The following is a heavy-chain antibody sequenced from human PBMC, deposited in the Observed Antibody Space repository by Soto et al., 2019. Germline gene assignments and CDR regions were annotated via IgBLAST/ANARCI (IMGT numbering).Heavy chain of an antibody. Sequence: QVQLVQSGAEVKKPGSSVKVSCKASGGTFSSYAISWVRQAPGQGLEWMGGIIPIFGTANYAQKFQGRVTITADESTSTAYLELSSLRSEDTSVYYCSRDRPALLLTYYGMDVWGQGTTVTVSS. V-gene: IGHV1-69*01. CDR3: SRDRPALLLTYYGMDV. CDR2: IIPIFGTA. CDR1: GGTFSSYA. D-gene: IGHD2-15*01. J-gene: IGHJ6*02.